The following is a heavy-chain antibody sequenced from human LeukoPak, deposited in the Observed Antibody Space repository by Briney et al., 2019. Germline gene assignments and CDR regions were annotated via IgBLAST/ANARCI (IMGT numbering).Heavy chain of an antibody. D-gene: IGHD2-2*01. CDR3: AIRSPAAIFRFDP. Sequence: ASVKVSCKASGYTFTGYYMHWVRQAPGQGLEWMGWMNPNSGNTGYAQKFQGRVTMTRNTSISTAYMELSSLRSEDTAVYYCAIRSPAAIFRFDPWGQGTLVTVSS. CDR2: MNPNSGNT. V-gene: IGHV1-8*02. CDR1: GYTFTGYY. J-gene: IGHJ5*02.